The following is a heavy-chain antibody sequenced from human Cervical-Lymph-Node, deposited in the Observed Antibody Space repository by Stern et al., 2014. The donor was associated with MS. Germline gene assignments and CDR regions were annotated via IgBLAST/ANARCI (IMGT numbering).Heavy chain of an antibody. Sequence: VQLVQSGAEVKKPGASVKVSCKTSGYTFTSYAISCVRQGPGQGLEWMGWIGGYDGNSNYAQKLQGRVTMTTDTSTSTAYIELRSLRSDDTAVYDCERGLLGSENAFDIWGQGTMVTVSS. V-gene: IGHV1-18*01. CDR3: ERGLLGSENAFDI. J-gene: IGHJ3*02. D-gene: IGHD2-15*01. CDR1: GYTFTSYA. CDR2: IGGYDGNS.